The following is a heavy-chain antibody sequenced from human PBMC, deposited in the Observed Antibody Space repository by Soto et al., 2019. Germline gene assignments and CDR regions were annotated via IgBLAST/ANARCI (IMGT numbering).Heavy chain of an antibody. J-gene: IGHJ4*02. CDR2: INPSGGST. Sequence: KGSRKAAGYSYTRYYMHWRRQAPGQGLEWMGIINPSGGSTSYAQKFQGRVTMTRDTSTSTVYMELSSLRSEDTAVYYCATGYSSSWLDYWGQGTLVTVSS. D-gene: IGHD6-13*01. V-gene: IGHV1-46*01. CDR1: GYSYTRYY. CDR3: ATGYSSSWLDY.